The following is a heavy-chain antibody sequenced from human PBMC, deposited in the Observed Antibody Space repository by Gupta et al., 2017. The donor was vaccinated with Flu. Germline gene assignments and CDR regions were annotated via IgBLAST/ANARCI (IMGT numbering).Heavy chain of an antibody. V-gene: IGHV3-7*01. CDR2: IKQDGSEK. Sequence: EVQLVESGGGLVQPGGSLRLSCAASGFPFSSYWMSWVRQAPGKGLEWVANIKQDGSEKYYVDSVKGRFTISRDNAKNSLYLQMNSLRAEDTAVYYCARVSRGSGWTGWFDPWGQGTLVTVSS. CDR3: ARVSRGSGWTGWFDP. CDR1: GFPFSSYW. J-gene: IGHJ5*02. D-gene: IGHD6-19*01.